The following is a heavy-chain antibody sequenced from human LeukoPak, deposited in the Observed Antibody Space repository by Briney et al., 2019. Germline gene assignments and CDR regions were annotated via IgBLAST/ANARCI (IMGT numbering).Heavy chain of an antibody. CDR1: GGSISSYY. CDR3: ARLAAAGTANFDY. Sequence: SETLSLTCTVSGGSISSYYWSWIRQPPGKGLEWIGYIYYSGSTNYNPSLTSRVAISVDTSKNQFSLKLSSVTAADTAVYYCARLAAAGTANFDYWGQGTLVTVSS. CDR2: IYYSGST. D-gene: IGHD6-13*01. J-gene: IGHJ4*02. V-gene: IGHV4-59*08.